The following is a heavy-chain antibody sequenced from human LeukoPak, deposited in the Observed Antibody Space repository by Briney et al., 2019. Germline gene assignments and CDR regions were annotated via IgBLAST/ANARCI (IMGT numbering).Heavy chain of an antibody. D-gene: IGHD3-22*01. CDR1: GGSFSGYY. CDR3: ATGTYYYDSRVGDY. Sequence: SETLSLTCAVYGGSFSGYYWSWIRQPPGKRLEWIGEINHSGSTNYNPSLKSRVTISVDTSKNQFSLKLSSVTAADTAVYYCATGTYYYDSRVGDYWGQGTLVTVSS. J-gene: IGHJ4*02. CDR2: INHSGST. V-gene: IGHV4-34*01.